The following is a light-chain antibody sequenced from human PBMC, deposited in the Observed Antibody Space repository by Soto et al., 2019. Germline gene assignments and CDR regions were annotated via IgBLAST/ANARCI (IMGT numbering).Light chain of an antibody. CDR1: SSNIGAGYD. CDR3: QSFDNSVSGSGV. J-gene: IGLJ3*02. Sequence: QSVLTQPPSVSGAPGQRVIISCTGSSSNIGAGYDVNWYQHLPGKAPKLLIYGHTNRPSGVPDRFSGSKSGTSASLAITGLQPEDEADYYCQSFDNSVSGSGVFGGGTKLTVL. CDR2: GHT. V-gene: IGLV1-40*01.